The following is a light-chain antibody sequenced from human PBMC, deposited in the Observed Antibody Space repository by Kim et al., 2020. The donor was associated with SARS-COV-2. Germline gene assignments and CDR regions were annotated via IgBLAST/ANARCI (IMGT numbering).Light chain of an antibody. CDR1: SSDVGSYNL. J-gene: IGLJ1*01. V-gene: IGLV2-23*01. CDR3: CSYAGSSTSRV. CDR2: EGS. Sequence: QSALTQPASVSGSPGQSITISCTGTSSDVGSYNLVSWYQQHPGKAPKLMIYEGSKRPSGVSNRFSGSKSGNTASLTISGLQAEDEADYYCCSYAGSSTSRVFGTGTQLTVL.